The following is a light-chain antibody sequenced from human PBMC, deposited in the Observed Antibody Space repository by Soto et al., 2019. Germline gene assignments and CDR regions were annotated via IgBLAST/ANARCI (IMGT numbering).Light chain of an antibody. J-gene: IGKJ2*01. Sequence: DIQMTKSPSTLSASVGDRVTITCRASQSISSWLAWYQQKPGKAPKLLIYDASSFESGVPSRFSGSGSGTQFPLPISILQPDDFATYYCQQYNSYPYTFGHGTKLQIK. CDR2: DAS. CDR3: QQYNSYPYT. V-gene: IGKV1-5*01. CDR1: QSISSW.